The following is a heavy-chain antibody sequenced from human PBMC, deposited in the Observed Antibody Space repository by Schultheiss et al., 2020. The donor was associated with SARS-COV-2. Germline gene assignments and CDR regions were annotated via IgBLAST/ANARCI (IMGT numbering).Heavy chain of an antibody. J-gene: IGHJ6*03. CDR3: ARSRGRMDV. CDR1: GFTFSSYA. CDR2: ISGSGGST. Sequence: GGSLRLSCAASGFTFSSYAMSWVRQAPGKGLEWVSAISGSGGSTYYADSVKGRFTISRDSAKNSLYLQMNSLRAEDTAIYYCARSRGRMDVWGKGTTVTVSS. V-gene: IGHV3-23*01.